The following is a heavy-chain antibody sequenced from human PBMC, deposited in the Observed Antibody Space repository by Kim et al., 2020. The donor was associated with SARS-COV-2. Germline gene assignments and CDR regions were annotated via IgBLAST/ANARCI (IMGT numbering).Heavy chain of an antibody. D-gene: IGHD6-19*01. J-gene: IGHJ5*02. CDR1: GGSISSYY. CDR2: IYYSGST. V-gene: IGHV4-59*01. Sequence: SETLSLTCTVSGGSISSYYWSWIRQPPGKGLEWIGYIYYSGSTNYNPSLKSRVTISVETSKNQFSLKLSSVTAADTAVYYCARIGSGWYWWFDPWGQGTLVTVSS. CDR3: ARIGSGWYWWFDP.